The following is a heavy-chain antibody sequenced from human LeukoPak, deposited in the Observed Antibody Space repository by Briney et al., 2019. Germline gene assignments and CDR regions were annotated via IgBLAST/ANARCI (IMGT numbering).Heavy chain of an antibody. V-gene: IGHV3-30*18. D-gene: IGHD2-21*02. J-gene: IGHJ4*02. Sequence: GGSLRLSCAASGFTFSSYGMHWVRQAPGKGLEWVAVISYDGSNKNYADSVKGRFTISRDNSKNTPYLQMNSLRAEDTAVYYCAKDLEHIVVVTAIDYWGQGTLVTVSS. CDR3: AKDLEHIVVVTAIDY. CDR1: GFTFSSYG. CDR2: ISYDGSNK.